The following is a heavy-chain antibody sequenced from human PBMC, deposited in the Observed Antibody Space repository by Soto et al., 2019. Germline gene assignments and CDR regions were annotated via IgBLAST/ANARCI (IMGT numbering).Heavy chain of an antibody. J-gene: IGHJ6*02. Sequence: SLRLSCAVSGFTFSSYGMHWVRQAPGKGLEWVAVIWFDGSKQYYADSVKGRFTISRDNSKNTLYLQMNSLRVEDTAVYYCARALYYYDSSGYYPLYYYGMDVWGQGTTVTV. CDR3: ARALYYYDSSGYYPLYYYGMDV. V-gene: IGHV3-33*01. CDR2: IWFDGSKQ. D-gene: IGHD3-22*01. CDR1: GFTFSSYG.